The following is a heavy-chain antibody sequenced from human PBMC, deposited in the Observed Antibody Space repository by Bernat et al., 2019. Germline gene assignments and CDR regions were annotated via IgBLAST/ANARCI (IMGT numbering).Heavy chain of an antibody. CDR2: ISSSSSYT. D-gene: IGHD3-16*01. CDR3: ARARNIMITFGGVML. J-gene: IGHJ4*02. Sequence: QVQLVESGGGLVKPGGSLRLSCAASGFTFSDYYMSWIRQAPGTGLEWVSYISSSSSYTNYADSVKGRFTISRDNAKNSLYLQMNSLRAEDTAVYYCARARNIMITFGGVMLWGQGTLVTVSS. V-gene: IGHV3-11*05. CDR1: GFTFSDYY.